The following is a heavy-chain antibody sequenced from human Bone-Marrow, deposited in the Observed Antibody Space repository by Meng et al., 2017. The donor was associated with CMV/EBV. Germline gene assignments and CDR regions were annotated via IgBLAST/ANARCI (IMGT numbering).Heavy chain of an antibody. CDR3: ASADYGDYCKVS. V-gene: IGHV3-21*01. Sequence: GESLKISCAASGFTFSTYNMNWVRQAPGKGLEWVSSMSSSSSHINYADSLKGRFTISRDNAKNSLYLQMNSLRAEETAVYYCASADYGDYCKVSWAQGTLVTVSS. J-gene: IGHJ5*02. CDR1: GFTFSTYN. D-gene: IGHD4-17*01. CDR2: MSSSSSHI.